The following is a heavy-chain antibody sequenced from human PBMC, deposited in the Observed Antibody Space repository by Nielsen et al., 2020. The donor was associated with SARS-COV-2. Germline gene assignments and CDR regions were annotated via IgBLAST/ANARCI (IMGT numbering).Heavy chain of an antibody. J-gene: IGHJ6*02. Sequence: GGSLRLSCAASRFTFSSYGMHWVRQAPGKGLEWVAVISYDGSFNYYADSVKGRFTISRDNSKNTLYLHMNSLRAEDTAVYYCAKDSFSCSSASCQTIYYGLDVWGQGTMVTVSS. V-gene: IGHV3-30*18. D-gene: IGHD2-2*01. CDR1: RFTFSSYG. CDR3: AKDSFSCSSASCQTIYYGLDV. CDR2: ISYDGSFN.